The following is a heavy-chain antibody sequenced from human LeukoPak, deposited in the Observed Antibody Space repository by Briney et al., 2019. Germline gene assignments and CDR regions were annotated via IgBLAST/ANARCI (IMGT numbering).Heavy chain of an antibody. J-gene: IGHJ4*02. CDR3: ARVVVAVAGPIDY. CDR2: ISSSSSYI. D-gene: IGHD6-19*01. Sequence: AGGSLRLSCAASGFTFSSYSTNWVRQAPGKGLEWVSSISSSSSYIYYADSVKGRFTISRDNARNSLYLQMNSLRAEDTAVYYCARVVVAVAGPIDYWGQGTLVTVSS. V-gene: IGHV3-21*01. CDR1: GFTFSSYS.